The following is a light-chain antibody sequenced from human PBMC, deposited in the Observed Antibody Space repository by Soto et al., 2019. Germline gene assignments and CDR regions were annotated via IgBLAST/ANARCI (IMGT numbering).Light chain of an antibody. CDR2: GAS. Sequence: VVLTQSPVTLSVSPGEGATLSCRASQSVGRNLAWYQQTPGQAPRLLIYGASTRAAGIPVRFTGSGSGTAFRPTITSLQSEDFAVYYCQQYDKWPPGGTFAQGTRVDI. V-gene: IGKV3-15*01. CDR3: QQYDKWPPGGT. J-gene: IGKJ1*01. CDR1: QSVGRN.